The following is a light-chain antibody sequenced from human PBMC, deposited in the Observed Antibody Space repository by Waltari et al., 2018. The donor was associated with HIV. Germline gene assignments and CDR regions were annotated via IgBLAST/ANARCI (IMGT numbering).Light chain of an antibody. V-gene: IGLV2-8*01. Sequence: QSALTQPPAASGSTGQSVTISCTGTSNDIGPSHYVSWYQPHPAKAPRPLLYEVNKGPSGVPGRFSGSKSGNTASLPVSGLQAEDEADYYCSSYAGSGNLLLFGGGTKVTVL. J-gene: IGLJ6*01. CDR1: SNDIGPSHY. CDR3: SSYAGSGNLLL. CDR2: EVN.